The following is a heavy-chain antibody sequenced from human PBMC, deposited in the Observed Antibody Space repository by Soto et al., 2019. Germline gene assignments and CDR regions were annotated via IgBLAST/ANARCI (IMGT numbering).Heavy chain of an antibody. D-gene: IGHD1-1*01. Sequence: LRLSCAASGFTFSSYAMHWVRQAPGKGLEWVAVISYDGSNKYYADSVKGRFTISRDNSKNTLYLQMNSLRAEDTAVYYCARGPRTESFDYWGQGTLVTVSS. CDR1: GFTFSSYA. V-gene: IGHV3-30-3*01. CDR3: ARGPRTESFDY. J-gene: IGHJ4*02. CDR2: ISYDGSNK.